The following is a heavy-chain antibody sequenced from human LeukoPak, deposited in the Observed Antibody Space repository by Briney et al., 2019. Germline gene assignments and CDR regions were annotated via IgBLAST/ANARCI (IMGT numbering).Heavy chain of an antibody. CDR1: GGSISSGSYY. Sequence: SETLSLTCTVSGGSISSGSYYWSWIRQPAGKGLEWIGCIYTSGSTNYNPSLKSRVTISVDTSKNQFSLKLSSVTAADTAVYYCARDRGEFDYWGQGTLVTVSS. J-gene: IGHJ4*02. CDR2: IYTSGST. D-gene: IGHD3-10*01. V-gene: IGHV4-61*02. CDR3: ARDRGEFDY.